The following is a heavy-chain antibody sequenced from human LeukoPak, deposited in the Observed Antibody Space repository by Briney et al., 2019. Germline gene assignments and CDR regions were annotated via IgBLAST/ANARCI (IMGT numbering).Heavy chain of an antibody. V-gene: IGHV1-2*02. J-gene: IGHJ4*02. CDR1: GYTFTGYY. CDR3: ARDQGSGSGWYWIDY. D-gene: IGHD6-19*01. CDR2: INPDSGGT. Sequence: ASVKVSCKASGYTFTGYYIHWVRQAPGQGLEWMGWINPDSGGTNYAQKFQGRVTMTRDTSISTAYMELSRLRSDDTAVYYCARDQGSGSGWYWIDYWGQGTLVTVSS.